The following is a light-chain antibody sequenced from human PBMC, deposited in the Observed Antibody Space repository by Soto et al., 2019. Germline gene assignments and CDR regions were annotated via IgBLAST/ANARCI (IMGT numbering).Light chain of an antibody. Sequence: DIVLTQSPATLSLSPGERATLSCRASQSVSSYLAWYQQKPGQAPRLLIYDGSNRATGIPARFSGSGSGTELTLTISSLEHEDFAVYYCQQRSNWPPLTFGGGTKVEL. CDR1: QSVSSY. CDR2: DGS. J-gene: IGKJ4*01. V-gene: IGKV3-11*01. CDR3: QQRSNWPPLT.